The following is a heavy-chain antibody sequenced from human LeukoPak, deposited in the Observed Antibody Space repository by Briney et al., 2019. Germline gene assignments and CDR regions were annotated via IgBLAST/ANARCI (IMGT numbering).Heavy chain of an antibody. V-gene: IGHV4-59*12. CDR1: GGSISSYY. CDR2: IYYSGST. Sequence: SETLSLTCTVSGGSISSYYWSWIRQPPGKGLEWIGHIYYSGSTNYNPSLKSRVTISVDTSKNQFSLKLTSVTAADTAVYYCARDPYYYDSSGYYKVIHAFDIWGQGTMVTVSS. D-gene: IGHD3-22*01. J-gene: IGHJ3*02. CDR3: ARDPYYYDSSGYYKVIHAFDI.